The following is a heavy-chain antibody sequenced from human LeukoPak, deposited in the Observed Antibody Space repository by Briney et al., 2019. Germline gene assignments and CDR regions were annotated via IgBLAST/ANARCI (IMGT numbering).Heavy chain of an antibody. CDR1: GYTLTELS. CDR2: FDPEDGET. Sequence: ASVKVSCKVSGYTLTELSMHWVRQAPGKGLEWMGGFDPEDGETIYAQKFQGRVTMTEDTSTDTAYMELSSLRSEDTAVYYCATGVGWNDVQGDNWFDPWGQGTLVTVSS. J-gene: IGHJ5*02. V-gene: IGHV1-24*01. D-gene: IGHD1-1*01. CDR3: ATGVGWNDVQGDNWFDP.